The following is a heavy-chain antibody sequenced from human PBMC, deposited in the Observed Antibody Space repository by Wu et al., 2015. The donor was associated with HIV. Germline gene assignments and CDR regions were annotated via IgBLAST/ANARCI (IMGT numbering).Heavy chain of an antibody. D-gene: IGHD3-22*01. CDR3: ARAYYYDSSGYCSRDAFDI. CDR2: IIPIFGTA. Sequence: QVQLVQSGAEVKKPGSSVKVSCKASGGTFSSYAISWVRQAPGQGLEWMGRIIPIFGTANYAQKFQGRVTITADESTSTAYMELSSLRSEDTAVYYCARAYYYDSSGYCSRDAFDIWGQGTMVTVSS. J-gene: IGHJ3*02. V-gene: IGHV1-69*13. CDR1: GGTFSSYA.